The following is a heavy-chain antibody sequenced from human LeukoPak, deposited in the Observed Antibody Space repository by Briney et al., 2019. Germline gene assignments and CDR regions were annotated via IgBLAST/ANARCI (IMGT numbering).Heavy chain of an antibody. D-gene: IGHD3-10*01. J-gene: IGHJ5*02. Sequence: SQTLSLTCTVSGASISSGTYSWSWIRQPPGEGLEWIGYIYHTGSTYYNPSLKGRVTISVDRSKNQFSLNLNSVTAADTALYYCARGDGSGSGRWFDPWGQGTLITVSS. CDR1: GASISSGTYS. V-gene: IGHV4-30-2*01. CDR3: ARGDGSGSGRWFDP. CDR2: IYHTGST.